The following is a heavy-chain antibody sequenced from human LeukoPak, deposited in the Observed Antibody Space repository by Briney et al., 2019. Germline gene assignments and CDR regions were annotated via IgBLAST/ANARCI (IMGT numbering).Heavy chain of an antibody. CDR3: ATLIVATIEADY. J-gene: IGHJ4*02. D-gene: IGHD5-12*01. CDR2: ISSSSSYI. Sequence: PGGSLRLSCAASGFTFSSYSMIWVRQAPGKGLEWVSSISSSSSYIYYADSVEGRFTISRDNAKNSLYLQMNSLRAEDTAVYYCATLIVATIEADYWGQGTLVTVSS. CDR1: GFTFSSYS. V-gene: IGHV3-21*01.